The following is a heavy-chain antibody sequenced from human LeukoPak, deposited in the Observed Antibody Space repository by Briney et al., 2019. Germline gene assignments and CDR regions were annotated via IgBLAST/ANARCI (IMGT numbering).Heavy chain of an antibody. D-gene: IGHD1-26*01. Sequence: GGSLRLSCAASGFTLSAYTMSWVRQPPGKGLEWVSTIFSGGSTYYVDSVKGRFTISRDLSKNTVYLQINSLRAEDNAIYFCARDKVPDGRWEVDLWGQGTPVTVSS. CDR2: IFSGGST. V-gene: IGHV3-23*01. J-gene: IGHJ5*02. CDR1: GFTLSAYT. CDR3: ARDKVPDGRWEVDL.